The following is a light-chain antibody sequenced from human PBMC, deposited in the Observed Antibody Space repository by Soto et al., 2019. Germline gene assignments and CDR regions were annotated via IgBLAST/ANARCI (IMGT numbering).Light chain of an antibody. J-gene: IGKJ4*01. CDR3: QQASGFPLT. CDR2: STS. CDR1: QDIDSR. V-gene: IGKV1-12*01. Sequence: DIQMTQSPSSVSASVGDRVTITCRASQDIDSRLAWYQQRPGNAPKLLLNSTSTLQSGVPSRFSGSGEGTDFTPTLSSLHPEDFATYYCQQASGFPLTFGGGTKVEIK.